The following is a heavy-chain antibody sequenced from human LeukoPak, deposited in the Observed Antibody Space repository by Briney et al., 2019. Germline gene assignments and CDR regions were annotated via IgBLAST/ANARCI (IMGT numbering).Heavy chain of an antibody. J-gene: IGHJ4*02. CDR3: ARGIVPVGQRGFDY. D-gene: IGHD2-2*01. Sequence: SVKVSCKASGGTFSSYAISWVRQAPGHALEWMGGIIPIFGTANYAQKFQGRVTITTDESTSTAYMELSSLRSEDTAVYYCARGIVPVGQRGFDYWGQGTLVTVSS. CDR1: GGTFSSYA. V-gene: IGHV1-69*05. CDR2: IIPIFGTA.